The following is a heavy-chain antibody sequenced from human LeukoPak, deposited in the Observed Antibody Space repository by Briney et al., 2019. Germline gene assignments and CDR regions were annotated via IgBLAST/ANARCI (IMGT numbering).Heavy chain of an antibody. CDR3: AKRGVVIRVILVGFHKEAYYFDS. J-gene: IGHJ4*02. CDR2: ISDRGSRT. D-gene: IGHD3-22*01. Sequence: GGSLRLSCAVSGLTLSNYVMSWVRQAPGKGLEWVAGISDRGSRTNYADSVKGRFTISTDNPKNTLYLQMNSLRAEDTAVYFCAKRGVVIRVILVGFHKEAYYFDSWGQGALVTGSS. V-gene: IGHV3-23*01. CDR1: GLTLSNYV.